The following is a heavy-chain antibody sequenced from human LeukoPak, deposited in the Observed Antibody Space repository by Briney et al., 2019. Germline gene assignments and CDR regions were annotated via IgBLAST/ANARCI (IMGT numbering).Heavy chain of an antibody. CDR2: ISGSGGST. V-gene: IGHV3-23*01. CDR3: AKSYGVVTAIRWDSPRQFFSY. CDR1: GFTFSSYA. D-gene: IGHD2-21*02. J-gene: IGHJ4*02. Sequence: GSLRLSCAASGFTFSSYAMSWVRQAPGKGLEWVSAISGSGGSTYYADSVKGRFTISRDNSKNTLYLQMNSLRAEDTAVYYCAKSYGVVTAIRWDSPRQFFSYWGQGTLVTVSS.